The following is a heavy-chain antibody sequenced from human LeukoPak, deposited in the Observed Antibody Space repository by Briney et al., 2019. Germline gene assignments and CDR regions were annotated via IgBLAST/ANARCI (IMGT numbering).Heavy chain of an antibody. CDR3: ARGGYGDNWNDAYYFDY. J-gene: IGHJ4*02. Sequence: GGSLRLSCAASGFTVSSNYMSWVRQAPGKGLEWVSVIYSGGSTYYADSVTGRFTISRDNSKTTLYLQMNSLRAEDTAVYYCARGGYGDNWNDAYYFDYWGQGTLVTVSS. CDR1: GFTVSSNY. D-gene: IGHD1-1*01. V-gene: IGHV3-66*01. CDR2: IYSGGST.